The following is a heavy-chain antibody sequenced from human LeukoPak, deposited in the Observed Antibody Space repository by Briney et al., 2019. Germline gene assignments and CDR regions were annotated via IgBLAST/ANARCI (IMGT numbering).Heavy chain of an antibody. CDR3: ARVSFCRMGSGYYHDY. D-gene: IGHD3-22*01. CDR2: IYSGGST. CDR1: GFTVSSNY. Sequence: WGTLTLSCAASGFTVSSNYMSWVRQPPGKGLEWVSVIYSGGSTYYEDSVKGRFTISRDNSKNTLYLQMNSLRAEDTAVYYCARVSFCRMGSGYYHDYWGQGTLVTVSS. J-gene: IGHJ4*02. V-gene: IGHV3-53*01.